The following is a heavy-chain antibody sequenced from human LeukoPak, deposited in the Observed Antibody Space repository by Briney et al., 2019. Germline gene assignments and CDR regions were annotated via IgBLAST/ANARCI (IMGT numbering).Heavy chain of an antibody. CDR2: IYTSGST. CDR1: GGSISSYY. V-gene: IGHV4-4*07. Sequence: SETLSLTCTVSGGSISSYYWSWIRQTAGKGLEWIGRIYTSGSTNYNPSLKSRVTMSVDKSKNQFSLKLSSVTAAETAVYYCARETYYYGSGSRDYYMDVWGKGTTVTVSS. CDR3: ARETYYYGSGSRDYYMDV. D-gene: IGHD3-10*01. J-gene: IGHJ6*03.